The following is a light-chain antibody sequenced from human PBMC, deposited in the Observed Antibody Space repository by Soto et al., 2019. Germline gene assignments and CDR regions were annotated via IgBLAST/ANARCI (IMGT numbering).Light chain of an antibody. CDR2: DVS. J-gene: IGLJ7*01. V-gene: IGLV2-14*01. Sequence: QSALTQPASVSGSPGQSITISCTGTSSDVGGYNYVSWYQQHPGKAPKLMIYDVSNRPSGVSNRFSGSKSGNTASLTISGLQAEDEADYYCSSYTSSSAGGVFGTGTQLTVL. CDR1: SSDVGGYNY. CDR3: SSYTSSSAGGV.